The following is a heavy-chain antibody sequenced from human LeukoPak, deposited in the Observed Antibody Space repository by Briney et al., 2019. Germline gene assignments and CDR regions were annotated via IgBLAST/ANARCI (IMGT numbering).Heavy chain of an antibody. CDR1: GYSFTSYW. D-gene: IGHD3-9*01. J-gene: IGHJ4*02. CDR3: ARPHYDILTGYAY. V-gene: IGHV5-51*01. CDR2: IYPGDSDT. Sequence: GESLKISCKGSGYSFTSYWIGWVRQMPGKGPEWMGIIYPGDSDTRYSPSFQGQVTISADKSISTAYLQWSSLKASDTAMYYCARPHYDILTGYAYWGQGTLVTVSS.